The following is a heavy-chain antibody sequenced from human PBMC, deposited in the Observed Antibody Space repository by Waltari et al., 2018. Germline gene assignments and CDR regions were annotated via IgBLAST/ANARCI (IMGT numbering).Heavy chain of an antibody. D-gene: IGHD3-3*01. CDR3: ARVFGYYYYYMDV. Sequence: QVQLQQWGAGLLKPWETLSLTCDVSGGSLSGYHWTWIRQPPGKGLEWIGEINDSGRTTYNPSLESRVTVSIDTANNQFSLRVRSVTAADTAVYYCARVFGYYYYYMDVWGKGTTVTISS. J-gene: IGHJ6*03. CDR2: INDSGRT. CDR1: GGSLSGYH. V-gene: IGHV4-34*02.